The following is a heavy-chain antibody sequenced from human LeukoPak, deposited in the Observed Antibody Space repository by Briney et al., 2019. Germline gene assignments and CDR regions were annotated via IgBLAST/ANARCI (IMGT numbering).Heavy chain of an antibody. Sequence: PPGGSLRLSCAGSGFSVTSYWMNWVRQAPGKGLEWVANINQDGSEKYYVDSVRGRFTISKDTARNSLYLQMSSLRVEDTAVYYCARGHYEDNEWGRGTLVTVSS. J-gene: IGHJ4*02. CDR3: ARGHYEDNE. V-gene: IGHV3-7*01. CDR2: INQDGSEK. CDR1: GFSVTSYW. D-gene: IGHD3-3*01.